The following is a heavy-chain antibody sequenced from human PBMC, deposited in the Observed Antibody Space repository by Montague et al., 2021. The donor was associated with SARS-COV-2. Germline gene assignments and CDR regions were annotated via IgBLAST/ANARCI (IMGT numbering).Heavy chain of an antibody. CDR2: IYHSGST. CDR3: RVVPAGIPKGPNFYYMDV. CDR1: GGSFSGYY. V-gene: IGHV4-34*01. J-gene: IGHJ6*03. Sequence: SETLSLTCAVYGGSFSGYYWSWIRQPPGKGLEWIGQIYHSGSTNYNPSLKSRVTISVDTSKNQFSLKLSSVTAADTALYYCRVVPAGIPKGPNFYYMDVWGKGTTVTVSS. D-gene: IGHD2-2*02.